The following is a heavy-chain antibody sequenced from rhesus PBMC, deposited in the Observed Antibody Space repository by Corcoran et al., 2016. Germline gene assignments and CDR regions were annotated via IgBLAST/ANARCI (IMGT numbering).Heavy chain of an antibody. J-gene: IGHJ6*01. CDR2: IYGSCVTN. CDR3: ARLAHYYGLDS. V-gene: IGHV4-76*01. Sequence: QVQLQESGPGVVKPSETLSLTCAVSGGSISGGYDWSWIRPPPGKGLEWIGYIYGSCVTNNYTPSLKARVTISKDTSKNQFSLKLSSVTAADTAVYYCARLAHYYGLDSWGQGVVVTVSS. CDR1: GGSISGGYD.